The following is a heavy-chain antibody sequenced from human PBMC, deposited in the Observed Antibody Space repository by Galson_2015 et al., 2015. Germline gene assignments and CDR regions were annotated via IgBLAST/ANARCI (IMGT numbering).Heavy chain of an antibody. D-gene: IGHD5-18*01. CDR2: FIPISGTA. Sequence: SCKASGGTFNYYAISWVRQSPGQGLEWMGGFIPISGTANYAQKFQGRVTITTDESTSTGYMELSSLRSEDTAVYYCARARKSGNSYGVEYWGQGTLVTVSS. CDR3: ARARKSGNSYGVEY. J-gene: IGHJ4*02. CDR1: GGTFNYYA. V-gene: IGHV1-69*05.